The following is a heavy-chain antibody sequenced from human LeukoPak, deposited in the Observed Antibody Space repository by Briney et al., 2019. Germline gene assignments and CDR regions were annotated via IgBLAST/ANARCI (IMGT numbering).Heavy chain of an antibody. V-gene: IGHV1-69*04. CDR1: GGTFSSYA. CDR3: ARDGYSHPHGY. J-gene: IGHJ4*02. Sequence: ASVKVSCKASGGTFSSYAISWVRQAPGQGLEWMGRIIPILGIANYAQKFQGRVTITADKSTSTAYMELSSLRSEDTAVYYCARDGYSHPHGYWGQGTLVTVSS. CDR2: IIPILGIA. D-gene: IGHD5-18*01.